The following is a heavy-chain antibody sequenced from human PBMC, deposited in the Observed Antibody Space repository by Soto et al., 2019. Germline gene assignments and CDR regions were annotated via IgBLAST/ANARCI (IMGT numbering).Heavy chain of an antibody. V-gene: IGHV3-7*05. CDR3: ARVFRWELPEYFQH. J-gene: IGHJ1*01. D-gene: IGHD1-26*01. CDR1: GFTFSSYW. Sequence: GGSLRLSCAASGFTFSSYWMSWVRQAPGKGLEWVANIKQDGSEKYYVDSVKGRFTISRDNAKNSLYLQMNSLRAEDTAVYYCARVFRWELPEYFQHWGQGTLVTVSS. CDR2: IKQDGSEK.